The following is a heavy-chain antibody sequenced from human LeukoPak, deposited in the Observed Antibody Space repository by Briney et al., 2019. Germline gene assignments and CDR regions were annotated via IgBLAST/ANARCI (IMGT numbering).Heavy chain of an antibody. CDR2: IYTSGST. CDR3: ARGYVEMATISH. J-gene: IGHJ3*01. Sequence: SETLSLTCTVSGGSISSGSYYWSWIRQPAGKGLEWIGRIYTSGSTNYNPSLKSRVTISVDTSKNQFSLKLSSVTAADTAVYYCARGYVEMATISHWGQGTMVTVSS. D-gene: IGHD5-24*01. CDR1: GGSISSGSYY. V-gene: IGHV4-61*02.